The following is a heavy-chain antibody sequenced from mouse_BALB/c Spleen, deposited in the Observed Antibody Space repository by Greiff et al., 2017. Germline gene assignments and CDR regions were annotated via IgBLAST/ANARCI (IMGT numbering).Heavy chain of an antibody. V-gene: IGHV1S81*02. J-gene: IGHJ4*01. D-gene: IGHD1-2*01. CDR1: GYTFTSYW. CDR3: ARDYGYDAMDY. Sequence: QVQLQQPGAELVKPGASVKLSCKASGYTFTSYWMHWVKQRPGQGLEWIGEINPSNGRTNYNEKFKSKATLTVDKSSSTAYMQLSSLTSEDSAVYYCARDYGYDAMDYWGQGTSVTVSS. CDR2: INPSNGRT.